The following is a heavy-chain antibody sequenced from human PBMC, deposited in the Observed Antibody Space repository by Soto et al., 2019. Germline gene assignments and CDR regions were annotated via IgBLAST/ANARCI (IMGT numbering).Heavy chain of an antibody. CDR2: ISYDGSNK. J-gene: IGHJ4*02. CDR3: ARSTYSGPPYGFDY. Sequence: VQLVESGGGVVQPGRSLRLSCAASGFTFSSYAMHWVRQAPGKGLEWVAVISYDGSNKYYADSVKGRFTISRDNSKNTLYLQMNSLRAEDTAVYYCARSTYSGPPYGFDYWGQGTLVTVSS. D-gene: IGHD2-21*01. CDR1: GFTFSSYA. V-gene: IGHV3-30-3*01.